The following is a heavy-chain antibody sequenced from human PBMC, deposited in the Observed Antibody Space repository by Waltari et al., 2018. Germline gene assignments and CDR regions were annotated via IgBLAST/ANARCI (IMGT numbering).Heavy chain of an antibody. CDR1: GGSINIGDYY. CDR3: ARDEGSSYGDFSF. D-gene: IGHD4-17*01. V-gene: IGHV4-30-4*08. J-gene: IGHJ4*02. Sequence: QVQLQESGPGLVKPSQTLSLACTVAGGSINIGDYYWTWLRQSPGKGLGWIGYIHSSGSTSYNPSLQSRLTMSLDTSRSHFSLRLSSVTAADTAVYYCARDEGSSYGDFSFWGQGTLVTVSS. CDR2: IHSSGST.